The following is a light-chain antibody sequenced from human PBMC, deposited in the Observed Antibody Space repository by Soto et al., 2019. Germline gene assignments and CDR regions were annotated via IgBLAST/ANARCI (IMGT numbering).Light chain of an antibody. CDR3: QHYNWYSEA. Sequence: IMMTQSPASLSASPGDRVTITCRASQGISSYLAWYQQKPGKAPKRLIYAASTLASGVASRFSGSGSGTEFTLTSSILQADVFVSYCCQHYNWYSEAFGQGTKV. V-gene: IGKV1-8*01. CDR1: QGISSY. CDR2: AAS. J-gene: IGKJ1*01.